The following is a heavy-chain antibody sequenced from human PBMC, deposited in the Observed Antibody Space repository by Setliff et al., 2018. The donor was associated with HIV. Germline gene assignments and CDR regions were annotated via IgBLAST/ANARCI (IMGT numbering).Heavy chain of an antibody. V-gene: IGHV4-59*12. CDR3: ARGRVVVDNYYYYGIDV. J-gene: IGHJ6*02. CDR2: IYNSVTT. D-gene: IGHD2-2*01. Sequence: PSETLSLTCIVSGASISSNTWSWIRQAPGKGLQWIGFIYNSVTTNYNPSLKSRVTISLDTSKNQFSLKLSSVTAADTAMYYCARGRVVVDNYYYYGIDVWGQGTTVTVSS. CDR1: GASISSNT.